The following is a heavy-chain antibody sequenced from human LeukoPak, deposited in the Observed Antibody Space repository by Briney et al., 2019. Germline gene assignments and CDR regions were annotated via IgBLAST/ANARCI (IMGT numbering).Heavy chain of an antibody. CDR3: ATDSDVVVPAEDY. CDR1: GYTFTDYY. D-gene: IGHD2-2*01. CDR2: VDPEDGET. Sequence: GATVKISCKASGYTFTDYYMHWVQQAPGKGLEWMGRVDPEDGETIYAEKFQGRVTITADTSTDTAYMELSSLRSEDTAVYYCATDSDVVVPAEDYWGQGTLVTVSS. V-gene: IGHV1-69-2*01. J-gene: IGHJ4*02.